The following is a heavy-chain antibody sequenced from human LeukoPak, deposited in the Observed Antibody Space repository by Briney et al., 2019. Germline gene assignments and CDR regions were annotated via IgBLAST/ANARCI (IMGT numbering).Heavy chain of an antibody. CDR1: GGSLSGYY. D-gene: IGHD2-2*01. J-gene: IGHJ4*02. CDR3: ARVRLLFVDY. Sequence: PSETLSLTCAVYGGSLSGYYWSWIRQPPGKGLEWIGEINHSGSTNYNPSLKSRVTISVDTSKNQFSLKLSSVTAADTAVYYCARVRLLFVDYWGQGTLVTVSS. CDR2: INHSGST. V-gene: IGHV4-34*01.